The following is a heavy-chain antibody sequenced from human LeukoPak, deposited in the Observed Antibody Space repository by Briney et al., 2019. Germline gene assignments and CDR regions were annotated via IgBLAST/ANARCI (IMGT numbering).Heavy chain of an antibody. CDR1: GYTFTSYG. D-gene: IGHD2-2*01. CDR3: ARALPAASIGTFVY. CDR2: ISAYNGNT. J-gene: IGHJ4*02. V-gene: IGHV1-18*01. Sequence: ASVKVSCKASGYTFTSYGISWVRQAPGQGLEWMGWISAYNGNTNYAQKLQGRVTMTTDTSTSTAYMELRSLRSDDAAVYYCARALPAASIGTFVYWGQGTLVTVSS.